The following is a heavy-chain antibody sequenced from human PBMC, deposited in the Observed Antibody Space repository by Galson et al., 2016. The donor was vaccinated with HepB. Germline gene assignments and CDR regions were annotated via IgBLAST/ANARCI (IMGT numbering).Heavy chain of an antibody. D-gene: IGHD2-15*01. CDR2: IYWNDDE. CDR1: GFSLDTRAEG. J-gene: IGHJ4*02. V-gene: IGHV2-5*01. CDR3: AHSLFCSGDRCGYFDY. Sequence: PALVKPTQTLTLTCTFSGFSLDTRAEGVGWIRQPPGKALEWLALIYWNDDERYSPSLKRRLTIAKDTSKNVVVFTLTNVDPVDTATYYCAHSLFCSGDRCGYFDYWGLGALVTVSS.